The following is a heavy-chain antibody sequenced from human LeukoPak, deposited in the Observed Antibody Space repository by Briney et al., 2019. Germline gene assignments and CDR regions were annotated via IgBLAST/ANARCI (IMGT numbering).Heavy chain of an antibody. J-gene: IGHJ4*02. CDR1: GFSFSNCA. CDR3: ANTLNSSGWFSSRIYFDY. V-gene: IGHV3-23*01. CDR2: ISVSGGNT. Sequence: GGSLRLSCAASGFSFSNCAMSWVRQAPGKGLEWVSTISVSGGNTYYADSVKGRFTISRDNSKNTLYLQMNSLRAEDTAVYYCANTLNSSGWFSSRIYFDYWGQGTLVTVSS. D-gene: IGHD6-19*01.